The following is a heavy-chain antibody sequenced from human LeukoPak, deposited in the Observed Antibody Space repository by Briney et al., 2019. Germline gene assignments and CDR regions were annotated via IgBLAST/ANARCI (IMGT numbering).Heavy chain of an antibody. D-gene: IGHD6-19*01. J-gene: IGHJ4*02. CDR2: ISSSGNTP. Sequence: GGSLRLSCEASGFTFSTYEMNWVRQAPGKGLEWVSYISSSGNTPYYADSVKGRFTISRDNAKSSLYLQMNSLRAEDTAVYYCAKGKDSVAGATNDYWGQGTLVTVSS. CDR3: AKGKDSVAGATNDY. CDR1: GFTFSTYE. V-gene: IGHV3-48*03.